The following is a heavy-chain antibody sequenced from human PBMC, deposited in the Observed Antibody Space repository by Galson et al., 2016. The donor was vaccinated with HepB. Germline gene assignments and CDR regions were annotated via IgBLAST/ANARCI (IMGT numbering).Heavy chain of an antibody. CDR3: AKDERGSYYYYGMDV. CDR1: GFTVSRNY. D-gene: IGHD1-26*01. V-gene: IGHV3-30*18. CDR2: ISYDANNK. Sequence: SLRLSCAASGFTVSRNYMSWVRQAPQKGLEWVALISYDANNKYYADSVKGRFTISRENSKNTLYLEMNSLRAEDTAVYYCAKDERGSYYYYGMDVWGQGTTVTVS. J-gene: IGHJ6*02.